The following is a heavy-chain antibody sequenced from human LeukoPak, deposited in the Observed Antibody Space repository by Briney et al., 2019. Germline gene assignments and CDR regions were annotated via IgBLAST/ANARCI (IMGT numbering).Heavy chain of an antibody. CDR2: IYTSGST. J-gene: IGHJ6*02. D-gene: IGHD3-9*01. CDR1: GGSISSYY. CDR3: ARDGSSVDLVIPSYYYYGMDV. Sequence: SETLSLTCTVSGGSISSYYWSWIRQPAGKGLEWIGRIYTSGSTNYNPSLKSRVTMSVDTSKNQFSLKLSSVTAADTAVYYCARDGSSVDLVIPSYYYYGMDVWGQGTTVTVSS. V-gene: IGHV4-4*07.